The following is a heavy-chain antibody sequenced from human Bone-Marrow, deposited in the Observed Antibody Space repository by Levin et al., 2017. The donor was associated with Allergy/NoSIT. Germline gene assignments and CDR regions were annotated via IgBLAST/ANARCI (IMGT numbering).Heavy chain of an antibody. J-gene: IGHJ5*02. Sequence: SSQTLSLTCTVSGVSIRSSTSYWGWIRRPPGRELEWIGSIIYSGSTYYNPSLKSRVTISIDTSKRQISLTLSSVTAADTAIYYCARDVNSISWFKTWGQGTLVTVSS. CDR1: GVSIRSSTSY. CDR2: IIYSGST. D-gene: IGHD6-13*01. V-gene: IGHV4-39*02. CDR3: ARDVNSISWFKT.